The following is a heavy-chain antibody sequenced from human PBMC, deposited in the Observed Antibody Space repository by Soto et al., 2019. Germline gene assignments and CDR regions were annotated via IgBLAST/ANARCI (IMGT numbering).Heavy chain of an antibody. CDR3: ARDGGDFWFDP. J-gene: IGHJ5*02. CDR2: IYHSGST. D-gene: IGHD2-21*02. CDR1: GGSISTYY. Sequence: PSETLSLTCTVSGGSISTYYWSWVRQPPGKGLEWIGYIYHSGSTNYNPSLESRVTMSVDTSKNQFSLKLSSVTAADTAVYYCARDGGDFWFDPWGQGTLVTVSS. V-gene: IGHV4-59*12.